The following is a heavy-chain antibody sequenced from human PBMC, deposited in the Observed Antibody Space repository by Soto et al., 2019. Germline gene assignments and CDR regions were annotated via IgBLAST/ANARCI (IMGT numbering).Heavy chain of an antibody. D-gene: IGHD3-10*01. J-gene: IGHJ5*02. V-gene: IGHV4-39*01. CDR1: GGSIIITISA. CDR3: ARLHYGSDSYYIAVYWFDP. Sequence: PSETLSITCTFSGGSIIITISAWGWIRQPPGKGMEWIGSIHYSGITYYNPSLKSRVTISVDTSKNQFSLNLSSVTAADTAVYYCARLHYGSDSYYIAVYWFDPWGQGTLVTVSS. CDR2: IHYSGIT.